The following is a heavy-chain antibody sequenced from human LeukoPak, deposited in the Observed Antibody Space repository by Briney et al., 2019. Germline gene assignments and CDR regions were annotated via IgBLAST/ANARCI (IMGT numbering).Heavy chain of an antibody. J-gene: IGHJ4*02. Sequence: PGGSLRLSCAASGLTFSTYETNWVRQAPGKGLDWVSTISGGGSRTYYADSVKGRFTISRDDSKNTHYLQMDSLRVEDTAIYYCAKQGENSGWGSFDHWGQGILVTVSS. V-gene: IGHV3-23*01. D-gene: IGHD6-19*01. CDR1: GLTFSTYE. CDR3: AKQGENSGWGSFDH. CDR2: ISGGGSRT.